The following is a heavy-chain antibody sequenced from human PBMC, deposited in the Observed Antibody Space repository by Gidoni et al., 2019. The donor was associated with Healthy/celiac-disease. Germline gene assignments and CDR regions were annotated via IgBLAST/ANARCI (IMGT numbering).Heavy chain of an antibody. CDR2: IWYDGSNK. CDR1: GFPFRSYG. V-gene: IGHV3-33*01. Sequence: QVQLVESGGGVVQPGRSLRLYCAASGFPFRSYGLHWVRQAPGKGLAWVQVIWYDGSNKYYADSVKGRFTISRDNSKNTLYLQMNSLRAEDTAVYYCARDRGGIAVAGTEYYGMDVWGQGTTVTVSS. J-gene: IGHJ6*02. D-gene: IGHD6-19*01. CDR3: ARDRGGIAVAGTEYYGMDV.